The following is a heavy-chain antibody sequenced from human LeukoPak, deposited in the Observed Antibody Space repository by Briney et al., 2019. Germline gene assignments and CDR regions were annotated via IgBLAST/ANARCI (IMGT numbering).Heavy chain of an antibody. CDR3: TTGTTRENQNFNWFDP. CDR1: GGSISSGAYF. J-gene: IGHJ5*02. V-gene: IGHV4-30-2*01. Sequence: SQTLSLTCTVSGGSISSGAYFWTWIRQPPGKGLEWIGEINHSGSTNYNPSLKSRVTISVDTSKNQFSLKLSSVTAADTAVYYCTTGTTRENQNFNWFDPWGQGTLVTVSS. CDR2: INHSGST. D-gene: IGHD1-1*01.